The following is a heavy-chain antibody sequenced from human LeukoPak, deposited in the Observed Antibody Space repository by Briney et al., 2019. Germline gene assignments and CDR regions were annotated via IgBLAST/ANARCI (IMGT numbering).Heavy chain of an antibody. CDR2: IYYSGST. J-gene: IGHJ4*02. CDR3: ASRSYYDSKKDY. CDR1: GGSISSSSYY. Sequence: SETLSLTCTVSGGSISSSSYYWGWIRQPPGKGLEWIGSIYYSGSTYYNPSLKSRVTISVDTSKNQFSLKLSSVTAADTAVYYCASRSYYDSKKDYWGQGTLVTVSS. V-gene: IGHV4-39*07. D-gene: IGHD3-22*01.